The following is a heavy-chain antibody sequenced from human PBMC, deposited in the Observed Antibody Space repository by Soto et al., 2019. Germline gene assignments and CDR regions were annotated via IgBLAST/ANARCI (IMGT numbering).Heavy chain of an antibody. Sequence: ASVKVSCKASGYTFTSYGISWVRQAPGQGLEWMGWISAYNGNTNYAQKLQGRVTMTTDTSTSTAYMELRSLRSDDTAVYYCAREVQTDGDYGNRFDPWGQGTLVTVSS. CDR1: GYTFTSYG. D-gene: IGHD4-17*01. V-gene: IGHV1-18*01. CDR2: ISAYNGNT. J-gene: IGHJ5*02. CDR3: AREVQTDGDYGNRFDP.